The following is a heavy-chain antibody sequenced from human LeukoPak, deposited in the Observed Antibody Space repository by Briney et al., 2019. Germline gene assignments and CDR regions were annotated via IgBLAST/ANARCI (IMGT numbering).Heavy chain of an antibody. CDR3: ARAPQQLVRSYNWFDP. CDR2: IIPILGIA. CDR1: GGTFSSYA. J-gene: IGHJ5*02. D-gene: IGHD6-13*01. Sequence: ASVKVSCKASGGTFSSYAISWVRQAPGQGLEWMGRIIPILGIANYAQKFQGRVTITADKSTSTAYMELSSLRSEDTAVYYCARAPQQLVRSYNWFDPWGQGTLVTVSS. V-gene: IGHV1-69*04.